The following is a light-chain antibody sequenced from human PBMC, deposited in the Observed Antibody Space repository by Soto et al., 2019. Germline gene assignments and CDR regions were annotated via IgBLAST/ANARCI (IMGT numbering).Light chain of an antibody. Sequence: QSALTQPRSVSGSPGQSVTISCTGTSSDVGGYNFVSWYQQHPGKAPKLMIYDVSQRPSGVPDRFSASKSGNTASLTIAGLQAEDEADYYCCSYAGGSTLFGGGTKLTVL. CDR3: CSYAGGSTL. CDR1: SSDVGGYNF. CDR2: DVS. J-gene: IGLJ2*01. V-gene: IGLV2-11*01.